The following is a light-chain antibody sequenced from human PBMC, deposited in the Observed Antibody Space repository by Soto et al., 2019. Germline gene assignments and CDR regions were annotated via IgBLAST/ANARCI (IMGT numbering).Light chain of an antibody. CDR1: QGLSSD. CDR2: DAS. Sequence: DIQMTQSPSSLSASVGDRVTITCRASQGLSSDLAWYQQKPGKVPKLLIYDASTLQSGVPSRFSGSGSGTDFTLTISSLQPEDVATYYCQKYNSVPLTFGGGTKGEIK. CDR3: QKYNSVPLT. J-gene: IGKJ4*01. V-gene: IGKV1-27*01.